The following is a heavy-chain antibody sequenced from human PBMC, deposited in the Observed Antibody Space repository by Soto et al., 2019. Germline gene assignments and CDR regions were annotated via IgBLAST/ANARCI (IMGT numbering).Heavy chain of an antibody. D-gene: IGHD5-18*01. Sequence: SETLSLTCAVYGGSFSGYYWSWIRQPPGKGLEWIGEINHSGSTNYNPSLKSRVTISVDTSKNQFSLKLSSVTAADTAVYYCARGRRDTAMVPFDYWGQGTLVTVSS. CDR1: GGSFSGYY. V-gene: IGHV4-34*01. J-gene: IGHJ4*02. CDR3: ARGRRDTAMVPFDY. CDR2: INHSGST.